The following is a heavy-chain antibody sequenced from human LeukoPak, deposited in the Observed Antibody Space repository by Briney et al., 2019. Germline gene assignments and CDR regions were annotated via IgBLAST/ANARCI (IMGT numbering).Heavy chain of an antibody. CDR3: ARTYCSGGSCYDY. V-gene: IGHV4-38-2*01. J-gene: IGHJ4*02. D-gene: IGHD2-15*01. CDR2: IYHSGST. Sequence: PSETLSLTCAVSGYSISSGYYWGWIRQPPGKGLEWIGEIYHSGSTNYNPSLKSRVTISVDKSKNQFSLKLSSVTAADTAVYYCARTYCSGGSCYDYWGQGTLVTVSS. CDR1: GYSISSGYY.